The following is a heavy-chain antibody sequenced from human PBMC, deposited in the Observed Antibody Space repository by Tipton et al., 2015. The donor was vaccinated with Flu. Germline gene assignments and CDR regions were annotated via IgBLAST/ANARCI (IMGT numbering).Heavy chain of an antibody. Sequence: SLRLSCVVSGGSISSSHWWNWVRQPPGKGLEWIGEIHHSGRTNYNPSLKSRVTMSMDMSRNQFSLKLTSVSAADTAVYYCAREQVVNVRGEQQLVQGFDFWGQGSLVTVSS. V-gene: IGHV4-4*02. CDR3: AREQVVNVRGEQQLVQGFDF. CDR2: IHHSGRT. CDR1: GGSISSSHW. D-gene: IGHD6-13*01. J-gene: IGHJ4*02.